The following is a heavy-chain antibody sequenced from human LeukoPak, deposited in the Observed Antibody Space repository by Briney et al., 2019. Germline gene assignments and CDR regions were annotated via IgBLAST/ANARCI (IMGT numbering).Heavy chain of an antibody. V-gene: IGHV4-39*07. D-gene: IGHD4-11*01. CDR2: IYYSGST. CDR1: GGSISSNTFY. J-gene: IGHJ5*02. CDR3: ARDMGGGVYSNLNWFDP. Sequence: SETLPLTCTVSGGSISSNTFYWGWIRQPPGKGLEWIGSIYYSGSTYYNPSLKSRVTISVDTSKNQFSLKLSSVTAADTAVYYCARDMGGGVYSNLNWFDPWGQGTLVTVSS.